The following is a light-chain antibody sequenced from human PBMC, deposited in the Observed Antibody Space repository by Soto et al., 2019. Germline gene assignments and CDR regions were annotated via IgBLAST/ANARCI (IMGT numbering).Light chain of an antibody. J-gene: IGKJ1*01. Sequence: EIVLTQSPATLSLSPGERATRSCRASQSVSSYLAWYHQKPGQAPRLLINDASNRATGIPAGFGGSGSGTDFTLTISSLEPEDFAVYYCQQRSNWPATFGQGTKVDIK. CDR1: QSVSSY. CDR2: DAS. CDR3: QQRSNWPAT. V-gene: IGKV3-11*01.